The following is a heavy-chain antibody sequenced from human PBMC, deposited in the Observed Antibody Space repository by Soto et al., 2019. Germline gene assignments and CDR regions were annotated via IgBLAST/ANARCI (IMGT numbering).Heavy chain of an antibody. CDR3: ARDNSSGLRPHKYYFDY. CDR1: GYTFTSYY. V-gene: IGHV1-46*01. J-gene: IGHJ4*02. Sequence: ASVKVSCKASGYTFTSYYMHWVRQAPGQGLEWMGIINPSGGSTSYAQKFQGRVTMTRDTSTSTVYMELSSLRSEDTAVYYCARDNSSGLRPHKYYFDYWGQGTLVTVSS. D-gene: IGHD3-22*01. CDR2: INPSGGST.